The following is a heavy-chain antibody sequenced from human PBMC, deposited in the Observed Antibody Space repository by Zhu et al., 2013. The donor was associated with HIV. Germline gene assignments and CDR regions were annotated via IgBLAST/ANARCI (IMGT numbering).Heavy chain of an antibody. J-gene: IGHJ3*02. CDR3: ARGRSSGWYESEAFDI. Sequence: QVQLVQSGAEVKKPGSSVKVSCKASGGTFSSYAISWVRQAPGQGLEWMGGIIPIFGTANYVQKFQGRVTITADESTSTAYMELSSLRSEDTAVYYCARGRSSGWYESEAFDIWGQGTMVTVSS. V-gene: IGHV1-69*12. D-gene: IGHD6-19*01. CDR2: IIPIFGTA. CDR1: GGTFSSYA.